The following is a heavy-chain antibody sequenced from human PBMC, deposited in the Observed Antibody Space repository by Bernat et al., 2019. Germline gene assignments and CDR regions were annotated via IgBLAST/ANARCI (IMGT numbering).Heavy chain of an antibody. CDR3: ANNLYSGYVDYGDYGPGAFDI. J-gene: IGHJ3*02. Sequence: GFTFSSYEMNWVRQAPGKGLEWVSYISSSGSTIYYADSVKGRFTISRDNAKNSLYLQMNSLRAEDTAVYYCANNLYSGYVDYGDYGPGAFDIWG. CDR2: ISSSGSTI. V-gene: IGHV3-48*03. D-gene: IGHD4-17*01. CDR1: GFTFSSYE.